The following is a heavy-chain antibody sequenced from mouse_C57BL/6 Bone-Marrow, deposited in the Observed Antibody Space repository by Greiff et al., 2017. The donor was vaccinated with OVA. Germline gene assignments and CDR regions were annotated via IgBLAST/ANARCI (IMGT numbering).Heavy chain of an antibody. CDR3: TRCYSNYYAMDY. V-gene: IGHV1-15*01. J-gene: IGHJ4*01. CDR2: IDPETGGT. D-gene: IGHD2-5*01. CDR1: GYTFTDYE. Sequence: QVQLKESGAELVRPGASVTLSCKASGYTFTDYEMHWVKQTPVHGLEWIGAIDPETGGTAYNQKFKGKAILTADKSSSTAYMGLRSLTSEDSAVYYCTRCYSNYYAMDYWGQGTSVTVSS.